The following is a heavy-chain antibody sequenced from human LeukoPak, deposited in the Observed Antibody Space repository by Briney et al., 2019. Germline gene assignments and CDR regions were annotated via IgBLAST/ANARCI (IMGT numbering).Heavy chain of an antibody. D-gene: IGHD3-22*01. CDR3: ARHNVYDNHGDGRYYFDY. Sequence: PSETLSLTCAVSDYSISSGYHWAWIRQSPGKGLEWIGSMSHSGSTYYNPSLKSRVTISVDTSKNQFSVKLSSVSAADTAVYYCARHNVYDNHGDGRYYFDYWGQGTLVTVSS. V-gene: IGHV4-38-2*01. CDR2: MSHSGST. CDR1: DYSISSGYH. J-gene: IGHJ4*02.